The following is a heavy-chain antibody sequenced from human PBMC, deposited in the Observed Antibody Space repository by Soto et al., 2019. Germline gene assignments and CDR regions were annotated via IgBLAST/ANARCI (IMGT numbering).Heavy chain of an antibody. CDR1: GYTFTSYG. CDR2: ISAYNGNT. CDR3: ARRSMVRGVIINFYYYYYLDV. Sequence: ASVTVACTASGYTFTSYGISWVRQAPGQGLEWMGWISAYNGNTNYAQKLQGRVTMTTDTSTSTAYMELRSLRSDDTAVYYCARRSMVRGVIINFYYYYYLDVRGKGTTVTVSS. V-gene: IGHV1-18*01. D-gene: IGHD3-10*01. J-gene: IGHJ6*03.